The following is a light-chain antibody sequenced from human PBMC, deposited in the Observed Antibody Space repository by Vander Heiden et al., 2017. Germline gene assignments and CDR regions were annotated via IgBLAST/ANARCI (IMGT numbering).Light chain of an antibody. J-gene: IGLJ3*02. CDR3: QSYDSSLGGAV. CDR1: SSNIGAGYD. Sequence: QSVVTQPPSVSGAPGQRVTISCPGSSSNIGAGYDVHWYQQLPGTAPKLLLFGNTNRPSGVPDRFSGSKSGTSASLAITGLQAEDEADYYCQSYDSSLGGAVFGGGTKLTVL. CDR2: GNT. V-gene: IGLV1-40*01.